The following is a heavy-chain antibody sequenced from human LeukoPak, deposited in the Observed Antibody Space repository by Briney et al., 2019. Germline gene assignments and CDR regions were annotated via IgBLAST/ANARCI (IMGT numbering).Heavy chain of an antibody. Sequence: GSLRLSCAVSGFTFSNAWMSWIRQPPGKGLEWIGEINHSGSTNYNPSLKSRVTISVDTSKNQFSLKLSSVTAADTAVYYCARGLRGYTDYWGQGTLVTVSS. J-gene: IGHJ4*02. D-gene: IGHD3-16*02. CDR2: INHSGST. CDR1: GFTFSNAW. CDR3: ARGLRGYTDY. V-gene: IGHV4-34*01.